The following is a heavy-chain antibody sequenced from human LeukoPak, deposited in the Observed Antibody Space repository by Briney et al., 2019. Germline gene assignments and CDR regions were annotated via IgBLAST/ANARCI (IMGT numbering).Heavy chain of an antibody. CDR2: ISGSGGST. J-gene: IGHJ4*02. CDR3: AKDPYGDYEFDY. CDR1: GFTFSSYA. D-gene: IGHD4-17*01. V-gene: IGHV3-23*01. Sequence: GGSLRLSCAASGFTFSSYAMSWVRQAPGKGLEWVSAISGSGGSTYYADSVKGRFTISRDNSKNTLYLQMNSLRAEDTAVHYCAKDPYGDYEFDYWGQGTLVTVSS.